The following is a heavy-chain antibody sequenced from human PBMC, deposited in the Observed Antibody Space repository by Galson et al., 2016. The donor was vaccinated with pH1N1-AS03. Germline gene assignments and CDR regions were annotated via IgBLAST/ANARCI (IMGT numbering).Heavy chain of an antibody. CDR3: ARKMGGGSALET. J-gene: IGHJ3*02. Sequence: SVKVSCKASGGPFTNFAINWVRQAPGQGLEWMGGVLPLFGKTNYAEKFQGRLTITAGGISYMELNSLTSEDTAVYFWARKMGGGSALETWGQWTMVTVSS. CDR2: VLPLFGKT. D-gene: IGHD3-16*01. V-gene: IGHV1-69*13. CDR1: GGPFTNFA.